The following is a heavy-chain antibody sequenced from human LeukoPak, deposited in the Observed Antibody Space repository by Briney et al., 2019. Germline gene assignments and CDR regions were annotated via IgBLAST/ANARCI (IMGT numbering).Heavy chain of an antibody. J-gene: IGHJ3*02. CDR2: FDPEDGET. CDR1: GYTLTELS. Sequence: ASVKVSCKVSGYTLTELSMHWVRQAPGKGLEWMGGFDPEDGETIYAQKFQGRVTMTEDTSTDTAYMELSSLRSEDTAVYYCARVYSSSWYLAFDIWGQGTMVTVSS. V-gene: IGHV1-24*01. D-gene: IGHD6-13*01. CDR3: ARVYSSSWYLAFDI.